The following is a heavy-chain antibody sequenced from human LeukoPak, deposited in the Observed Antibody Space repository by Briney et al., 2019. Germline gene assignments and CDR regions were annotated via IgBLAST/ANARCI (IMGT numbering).Heavy chain of an antibody. D-gene: IGHD4-17*01. CDR1: GYTFTSYY. CDR3: ARDSGYGADYGDYEINEGVDWFDP. Sequence: ASVKVFCKASGYTFTSYYMYWVRQAPGQGLEWMGIINPSGGSTSYAQKFQGRVTVTRDTSTSTVYMELSSLRSEDTAVYYCARDSGYGADYGDYEINEGVDWFDPWGQGTLVTVSS. V-gene: IGHV1-46*01. J-gene: IGHJ5*02. CDR2: INPSGGST.